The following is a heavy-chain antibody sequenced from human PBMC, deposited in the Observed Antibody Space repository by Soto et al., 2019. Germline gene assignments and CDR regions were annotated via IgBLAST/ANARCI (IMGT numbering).Heavy chain of an antibody. CDR1: GFTFRSYA. CDR2: IPYDGSNK. V-gene: IGHV3-30-3*01. Sequence: GGSMRLPTAASGFTFRSYAMHWVRQAPGKGVEWLAVIPYDGSNKYYADSVKGRFTISRDNSKNTLYLQMNSLRAEDTAVYYCARTPGIVGATLYYYYYGMDVWGQGTTVTVSS. CDR3: ARTPGIVGATLYYYYYGMDV. J-gene: IGHJ6*02. D-gene: IGHD1-26*01.